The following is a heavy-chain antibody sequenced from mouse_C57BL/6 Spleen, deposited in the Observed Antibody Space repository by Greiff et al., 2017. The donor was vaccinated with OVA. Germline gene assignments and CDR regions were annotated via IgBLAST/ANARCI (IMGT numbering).Heavy chain of an antibody. V-gene: IGHV1-7*01. J-gene: IGHJ2*01. CDR1: GYTFTSYW. Sequence: QVQLQQSGAELAKPGASVKLSCKASGYTFTSYWMHWVKQRPGQGLEWIGYINPSSGYTKYNQKFKGKATLTADKSSSTAYMQLSSLTYEDSAVYYCARVGGSGYFDYWGQGTTLTVSS. CDR2: INPSSGYT. CDR3: ARVGGSGYFDY. D-gene: IGHD3-2*02.